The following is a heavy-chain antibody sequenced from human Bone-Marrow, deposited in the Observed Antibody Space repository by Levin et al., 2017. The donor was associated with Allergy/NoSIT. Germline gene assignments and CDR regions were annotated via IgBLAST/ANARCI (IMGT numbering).Heavy chain of an antibody. CDR3: AAPSIGYCSGGSCYYYYYGMDV. V-gene: IGHV1-58*01. CDR2: IVVGSGNT. J-gene: IGHJ6*02. CDR1: GFTFTSSA. D-gene: IGHD2-15*01. Sequence: SVKVSCKASGFTFTSSAVQWVRQARGQRLEWIGWIVVGSGNTNYAQKFQERVTITRDMSTSTAYMELSSLRSEDTAVYYCAAPSIGYCSGGSCYYYYYGMDVWGQGTTVTVSS.